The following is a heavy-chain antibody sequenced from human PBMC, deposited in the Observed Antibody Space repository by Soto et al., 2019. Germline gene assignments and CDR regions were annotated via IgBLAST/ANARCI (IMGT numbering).Heavy chain of an antibody. D-gene: IGHD3-10*01. J-gene: IGHJ3*02. CDR2: LYPRGST. CDR1: GGSISSSY. Sequence: QVQLQESGPGLVKPSETLSLTCTVSGGSISSSYWSWIRQPAGEGLEWIGRLYPRGSTNYNPSLKSRVTISVDTSKNQFSLKLTSVTAADTAVYYCARDRVGGFGELFEAFDIWGQGTMVTVSS. V-gene: IGHV4-4*07. CDR3: ARDRVGGFGELFEAFDI.